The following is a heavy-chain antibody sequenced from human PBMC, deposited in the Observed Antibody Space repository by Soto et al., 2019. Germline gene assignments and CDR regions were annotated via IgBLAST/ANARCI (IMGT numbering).Heavy chain of an antibody. D-gene: IGHD3-10*02. CDR2: IYWDDDN. Sequence: QITLKESGPTLVKPTQTLTLTCTFSGFSLSNNGEAVGWFRQSPGKALEWLVLIYWDDDNRYNPTLRTRLSTTKAASKTQVVLTLTNMDPGDTATYYCARYVATSPAGWFEPWGQGIPVTVSS. CDR3: ARYVATSPAGWFEP. J-gene: IGHJ5*02. CDR1: GFSLSNNGEA. V-gene: IGHV2-5*02.